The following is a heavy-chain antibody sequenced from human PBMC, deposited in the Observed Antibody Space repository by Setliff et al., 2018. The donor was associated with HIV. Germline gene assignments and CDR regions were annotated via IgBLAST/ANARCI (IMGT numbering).Heavy chain of an antibody. CDR2: IYYSGTT. J-gene: IGHJ4*02. CDR1: GGSVHSGSYY. D-gene: IGHD4-17*01. CDR3: ARYPPGYGDANDY. V-gene: IGHV4-61*01. Sequence: PSETLSLTCTVSGGSVHSGSYYWSWVRQPPGKGLEWIGYIYYSGTTYYHPSLKSRVTTSIDTSKNQFSLKVRSVTAADTAVYYCARYPPGYGDANDYWGQGTLVTVSS.